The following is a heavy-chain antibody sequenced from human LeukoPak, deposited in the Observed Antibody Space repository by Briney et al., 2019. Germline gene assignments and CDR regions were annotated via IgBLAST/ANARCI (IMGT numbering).Heavy chain of an antibody. D-gene: IGHD2-8*01. CDR2: ISSSGSTI. CDR3: AKDRYCDNGVCSGSFDY. J-gene: IGHJ4*02. Sequence: GGSLRLSCAASGFTFSDYYMSWIRQAPGKGLEWVSYISSSGSTIYYADSVKGRFTISRDNAENSLYLQMNSLRAEDTAVYYCAKDRYCDNGVCSGSFDYWGQGTLVTVSS. CDR1: GFTFSDYY. V-gene: IGHV3-11*04.